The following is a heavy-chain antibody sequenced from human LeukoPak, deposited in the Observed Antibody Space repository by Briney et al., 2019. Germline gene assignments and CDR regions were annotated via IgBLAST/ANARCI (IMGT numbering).Heavy chain of an antibody. CDR2: IYTSGST. V-gene: IGHV4-61*02. CDR3: AREERFSYNWFDP. D-gene: IGHD3-3*01. CDR1: GGSISSGSYY. Sequence: SETLSLTCTVSGGSISSGSYYWSWIRQPAGKGLEWIGRIYTSGSTDYNPSLKSRVTISLDTSKNQCPLKLSSVTAADTAVYYCAREERFSYNWFDPWGQGTLVTVSS. J-gene: IGHJ5*02.